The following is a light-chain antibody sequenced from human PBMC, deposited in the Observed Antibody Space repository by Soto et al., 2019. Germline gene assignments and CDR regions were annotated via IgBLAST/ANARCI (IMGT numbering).Light chain of an antibody. CDR2: DAS. Sequence: DIQMTQSPSTLSASVGDRVTITCRASQSISTWLAWYQQRPGKATKLLIFDASSLESGVPSRFSGSGAGTDFPRTISCLQSEDFATYYCQQYYSYPRTFGQGTKVDIK. J-gene: IGKJ1*01. V-gene: IGKV1-5*01. CDR3: QQYYSYPRT. CDR1: QSISTW.